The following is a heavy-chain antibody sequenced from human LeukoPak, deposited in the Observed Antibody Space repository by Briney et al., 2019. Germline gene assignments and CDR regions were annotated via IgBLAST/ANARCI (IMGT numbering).Heavy chain of an antibody. J-gene: IGHJ4*02. CDR2: INHSGST. V-gene: IGHV4-34*01. CDR1: GGSFSGYY. D-gene: IGHD5-24*01. CDR3: ARGGRRWLQSPVWYYY. Sequence: SETLSLTCAVYGGSFSGYYWSWIRQPPGKGLEWIGEINHSGSTNYNPSLKSRVTIPVDTSKNQFSLKLSSVTAADTAVYYCARGGRRWLQSPVWYYYWGQGTLVTVSS.